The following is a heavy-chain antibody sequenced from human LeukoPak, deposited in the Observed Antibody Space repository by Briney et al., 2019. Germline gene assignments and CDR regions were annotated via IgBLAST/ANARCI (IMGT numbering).Heavy chain of an antibody. Sequence: GGSLRLSCAASGFTFDDYAMHWVRQAPGKGLEWVSLISWDGGSTYYADSVKGRFTIFRVNSKNSLYLQMNSLRAEDTALYYCATGYYGSGLGLYGMDVWGKGTTVTVSS. CDR1: GFTFDDYA. V-gene: IGHV3-43D*04. D-gene: IGHD3-10*01. CDR3: ATGYYGSGLGLYGMDV. CDR2: ISWDGGST. J-gene: IGHJ6*04.